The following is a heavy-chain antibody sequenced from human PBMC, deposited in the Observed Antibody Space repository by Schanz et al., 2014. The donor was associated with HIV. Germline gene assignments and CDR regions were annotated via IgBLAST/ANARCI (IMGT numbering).Heavy chain of an antibody. Sequence: VQLVESGGGVVRPGRSLRLSCAASGFTFSSFGMNWVRQAPGKGLEWVSAISGGGAGTYYADSVKGRLTISRDNSKNTLYLQMNSLNIEDTAVYYCRGYRFYYGVDFWGQGTTVTVS. D-gene: IGHD5-18*01. J-gene: IGHJ6*02. CDR1: GFTFSSFG. CDR2: ISGGGAGT. V-gene: IGHV3-23*04. CDR3: RGYRFYYGVDF.